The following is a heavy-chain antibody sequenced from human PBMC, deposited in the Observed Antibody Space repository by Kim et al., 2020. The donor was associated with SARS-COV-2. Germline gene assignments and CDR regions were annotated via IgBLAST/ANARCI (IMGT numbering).Heavy chain of an antibody. Sequence: SGPTLVNPTQTLTLTCTFSGFSLSTSGMCVSWIRQPPGKALEWLALIDWDDDKYYSTSLKTRLTISKDNSKNQVVLTMTNMDPVDTATYYCARTRVEMATIVVYYCGMDVWGQGTTVTVSS. V-gene: IGHV2-70*01. CDR1: GFSLSTSGMC. J-gene: IGHJ6*02. CDR3: ARTRVEMATIVVYYCGMDV. CDR2: IDWDDDK. D-gene: IGHD5-12*01.